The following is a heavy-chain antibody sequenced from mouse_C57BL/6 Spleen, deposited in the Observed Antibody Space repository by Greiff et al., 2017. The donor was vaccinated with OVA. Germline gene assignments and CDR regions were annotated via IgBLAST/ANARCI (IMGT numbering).Heavy chain of an antibody. Sequence: EVKLQQSGPELVKPGASVKISCKASGYTFTDYYMNWVKQSHGKSLEWIGDINPNNGGTSYNQKFKGKATLTVDKSSSTAYMELRRLTSEDSAGYYCAISGDPDNYFDYWGQGTTLTVSS. CDR1: GYTFTDYY. J-gene: IGHJ2*01. CDR3: AISGDPDNYFDY. V-gene: IGHV1-26*01. CDR2: INPNNGGT. D-gene: IGHD3-1*01.